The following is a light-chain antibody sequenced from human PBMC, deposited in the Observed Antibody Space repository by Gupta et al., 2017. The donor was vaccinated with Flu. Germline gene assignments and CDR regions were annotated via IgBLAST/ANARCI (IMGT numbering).Light chain of an antibody. CDR1: QSISSS. Sequence: SPPTLSASVGDTGTITCRASQSISSSLAWYQQKPGKAPKLLIFKALMLLSEVPSRFGGGGSGTEFTLTISSRQPDDFATYYCQQDYNYWTFGQGTKVEIK. CDR3: QQDYNYWT. CDR2: KAL. J-gene: IGKJ1*01. V-gene: IGKV1-5*03.